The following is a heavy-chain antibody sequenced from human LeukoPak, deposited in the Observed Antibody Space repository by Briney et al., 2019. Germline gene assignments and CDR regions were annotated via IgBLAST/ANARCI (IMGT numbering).Heavy chain of an antibody. J-gene: IGHJ4*02. CDR1: GGSFSDYF. V-gene: IGHV4-34*01. CDR3: ATYLYGDYGYYYFDY. Sequence: SETLSLTCAVFGGSFSDYFWTWIRQPPGKGLEWIGEIYHGGAITYNPSLKSRVTMSVDKSKNEFSLSLRSVTAADTAVYYCATYLYGDYGYYYFDYWGPGTLVTVSA. D-gene: IGHD4-17*01. CDR2: IYHGGAI.